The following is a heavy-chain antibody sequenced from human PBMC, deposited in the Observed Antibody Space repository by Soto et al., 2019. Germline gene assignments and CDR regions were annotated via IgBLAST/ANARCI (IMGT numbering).Heavy chain of an antibody. CDR2: SYHNGRT. CDR3: ARGTLIGSSTRNWFDP. Sequence: QVHLEESGPGLVRPSGNLSLTCTVSGVPISSYDWWTWVRQPPGKGMEWVGESYHNGRTNYTPSLKSRVSLSIDKSKNQFSLNLQSLTAADTAVYYCARGTLIGSSTRNWFDPWGQGAQVTVSS. J-gene: IGHJ5*02. CDR1: GVPISSYDW. V-gene: IGHV4-4*02. D-gene: IGHD3-10*01.